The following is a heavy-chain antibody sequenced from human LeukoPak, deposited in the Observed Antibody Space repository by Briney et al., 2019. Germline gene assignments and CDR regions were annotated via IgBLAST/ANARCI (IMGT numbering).Heavy chain of an antibody. CDR3: ASWAYYYDSSGYYYVFDY. CDR1: GYTFTSYD. D-gene: IGHD3-22*01. V-gene: IGHV1-8*01. Sequence: ASVKVSCKASGYTFTSYDINWVRQATGQGLEWMGWMNPNSGNTGYAQKFQGRVTMTRNTSISTAYMELSSLRSEDTAVYYCASWAYYYDSSGYYYVFDYWGQGTLVTVSS. J-gene: IGHJ4*02. CDR2: MNPNSGNT.